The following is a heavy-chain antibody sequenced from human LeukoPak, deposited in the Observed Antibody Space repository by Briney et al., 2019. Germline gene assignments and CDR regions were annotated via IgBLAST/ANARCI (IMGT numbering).Heavy chain of an antibody. V-gene: IGHV4-4*09. Sequence: KPSETLSPTCTVSGGPISSYYWSWIRQPPGKGLEWLGYIYTSGSTNYNPSLKSRVTISVDPSKNQFSLKLSSVTAADTGVYYCARQPRGYYDSSGYYPFFDYWGQGTLVTVSS. CDR1: GGPISSYY. J-gene: IGHJ4*02. D-gene: IGHD3-22*01. CDR2: IYTSGST. CDR3: ARQPRGYYDSSGYYPFFDY.